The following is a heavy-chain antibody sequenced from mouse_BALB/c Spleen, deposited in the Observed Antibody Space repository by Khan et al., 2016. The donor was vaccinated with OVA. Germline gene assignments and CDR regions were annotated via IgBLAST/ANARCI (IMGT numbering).Heavy chain of an antibody. Sequence: EVQLQESGPGLVKPSQSLSLTCTVTGYSITSGYAWNWIRQFPGNKLEWMGYISYSGVTSYTPSLKSRISITRDTSTNQFFLQLNSVTTEDTATYYCARGNYYGYYFDYGGQGTTLPVSP. J-gene: IGHJ2*01. CDR3: ARGNYYGYYFDY. CDR1: GYSITSGYA. D-gene: IGHD1-1*01. V-gene: IGHV3-2*02. CDR2: ISYSGVT.